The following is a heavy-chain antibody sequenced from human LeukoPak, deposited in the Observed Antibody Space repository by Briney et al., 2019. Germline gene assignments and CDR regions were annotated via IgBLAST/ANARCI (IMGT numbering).Heavy chain of an antibody. J-gene: IGHJ4*02. CDR3: ARGYSSSWYFDY. D-gene: IGHD6-13*01. CDR1: GGSISSFY. V-gene: IGHV4-59*01. Sequence: SETLSLTCTVSGGSISSFYWSWIRQPPGKGLEWIGYIFYSGITNYNPSLKSRVTISVDTSKNQFSLNLSSVTAADTAVYYCARGYSSSWYFDYWGQGTLVTVSS. CDR2: IFYSGIT.